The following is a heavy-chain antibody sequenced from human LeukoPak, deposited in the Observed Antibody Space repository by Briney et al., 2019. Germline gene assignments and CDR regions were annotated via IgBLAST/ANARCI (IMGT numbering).Heavy chain of an antibody. Sequence: ASVKVSCKASGYTFTSYAMHWVRQAPGQRLEWMGWINAGNGNTKYSQKFQGRVTMTTDTSTSTAYMELRSLRSDDTAVYYCARDGWGAGTYFDYWGQGTLVTVSS. CDR3: ARDGWGAGTYFDY. CDR2: INAGNGNT. CDR1: GYTFTSYA. D-gene: IGHD6-19*01. J-gene: IGHJ4*02. V-gene: IGHV1-3*01.